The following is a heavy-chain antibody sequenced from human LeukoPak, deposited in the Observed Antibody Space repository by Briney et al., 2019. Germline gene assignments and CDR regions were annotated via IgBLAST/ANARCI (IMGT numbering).Heavy chain of an antibody. D-gene: IGHD2/OR15-2a*01. Sequence: GGSLRLSCAASGFTFSSYGMHWVRQAPGKGLEWVAVVWYDGSNKYYPDSVQGRFTISRDNSKNTLYLQVNSLRAEDTAVYYCARDRSMSGWYIDLWGRGTLVTVSS. J-gene: IGHJ2*01. V-gene: IGHV3-33*01. CDR2: VWYDGSNK. CDR1: GFTFSSYG. CDR3: ARDRSMSGWYIDL.